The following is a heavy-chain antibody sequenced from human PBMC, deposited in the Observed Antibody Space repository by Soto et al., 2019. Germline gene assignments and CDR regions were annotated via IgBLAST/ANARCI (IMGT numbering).Heavy chain of an antibody. CDR3: ARQYYYDRSGYYYYYGMDV. CDR1: GFSLSTSGMC. V-gene: IGHV2-70*01. CDR2: IDWDDDK. D-gene: IGHD3-22*01. J-gene: IGHJ6*02. Sequence: SGPTLVNPTQTLTLTCTFSGFSLSTSGMCVSWIRQPPGKALEWLALIDWDDDKYYSTSLKTRLTISKDTSKNQVVLTMTNMDPVDTATYYCARQYYYDRSGYYYYYGMDVWGRGTTVTVSS.